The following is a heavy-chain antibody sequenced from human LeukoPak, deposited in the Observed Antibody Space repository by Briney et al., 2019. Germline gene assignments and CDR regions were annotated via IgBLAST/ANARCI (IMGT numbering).Heavy chain of an antibody. Sequence: PGGSLRLSCAASGFTFSSYGMHWVRQAPGKGLEWVAFIRYDGSNKYYADSVKGRFTISIDNSKNTLYLQMNSLRAEDTAVYYCAKEIEDRFLEGFDYWGQGTLVTVSS. D-gene: IGHD3-3*01. CDR3: AKEIEDRFLEGFDY. V-gene: IGHV3-30*02. J-gene: IGHJ4*02. CDR1: GFTFSSYG. CDR2: IRYDGSNK.